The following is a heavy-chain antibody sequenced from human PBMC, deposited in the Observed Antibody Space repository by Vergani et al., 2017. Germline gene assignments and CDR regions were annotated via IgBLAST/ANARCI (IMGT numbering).Heavy chain of an antibody. CDR3: ARGGRQQLPNREVYYYYRDV. V-gene: IGHV1-8*01. J-gene: IGHJ6*03. D-gene: IGHD6-13*01. CDR2: MNPNSGNT. Sequence: QVQLVQSGAEVKKPGASVKVSCKASGYTFTSYDINWVRQATGQGLEWMGWMNPNSGNTGYAQKFQGRVTMTRNNSISTAYMELSSLRSEDTAVYYCARGGRQQLPNREVYYYYRDVWGKGTTVTVSS. CDR1: GYTFTSYD.